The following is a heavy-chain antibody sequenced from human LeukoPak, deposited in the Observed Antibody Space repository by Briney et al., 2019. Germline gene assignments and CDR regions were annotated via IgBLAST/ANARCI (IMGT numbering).Heavy chain of an antibody. V-gene: IGHV1-2*02. CDR3: ARLESPRWFGEPV. J-gene: IGHJ4*02. CDR2: INPNSGGT. D-gene: IGHD3-10*01. CDR1: GYTFTGYY. Sequence: ASVKVSCKASGYTFTGYYMHWVRQAPGQGLEWMGWINPNSGGTNYAQKLQGRVTMTTDTSTSTAYMELRSLRSDDTAVYYCARLESPRWFGEPVWGQGTLVTVSS.